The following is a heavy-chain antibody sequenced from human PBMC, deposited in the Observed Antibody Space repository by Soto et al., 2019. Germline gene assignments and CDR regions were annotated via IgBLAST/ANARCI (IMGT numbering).Heavy chain of an antibody. CDR1: GYTFTGYA. CDR3: ARSAVSPFGGLIGPFDY. V-gene: IGHV1-3*05. CDR2: INAGNGNT. Sequence: QGQLVQSGAEEKKPGASVKVSCKASGYTFTGYAMHWVRQAPGQRLEWMGWINAGNGNTKYSQKFQGRVTITSDTSASKAYMELNSLRSEDTAVYYCARSAVSPFGGLIGPFDYWGQGNLVTVSS. D-gene: IGHD3-16*02. J-gene: IGHJ4*02.